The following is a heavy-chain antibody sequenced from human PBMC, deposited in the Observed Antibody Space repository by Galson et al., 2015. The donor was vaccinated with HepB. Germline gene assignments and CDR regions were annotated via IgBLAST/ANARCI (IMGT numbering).Heavy chain of an antibody. Sequence: ETLSLTCTVSGGSTSSSSYYWNWIRQSPGKGLEWIGSVYYSGVTYYNPSLKSRVTISVDTSKNQFSLRGSSVTAADTAMYYCARALGGSYFYGMDVWGQGTTVAVSS. V-gene: IGHV4-39*01. J-gene: IGHJ6*02. CDR3: ARALGGSYFYGMDV. CDR2: VYYSGVT. CDR1: GGSTSSSSYY. D-gene: IGHD3-16*02.